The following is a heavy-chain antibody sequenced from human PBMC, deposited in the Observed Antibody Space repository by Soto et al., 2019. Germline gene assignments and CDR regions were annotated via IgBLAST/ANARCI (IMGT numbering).Heavy chain of an antibody. CDR2: NHTSGDT. CDR3: GRGYCTTSLCSGDFQF. J-gene: IGHJ1*01. V-gene: IGHV1-46*01. CDR1: GYKYTTYF. D-gene: IGHD2-15*01. Sequence: ASVKVSCKASGYKYTTYFIHWVRQAPGKGLDWMGMNHTSGDTGYAEKFRGRVTMTIDKSTTTAYMELRNLTSEDTAVYFSGRGYCTTSLCSGDFQFWGQGTLVTVSS.